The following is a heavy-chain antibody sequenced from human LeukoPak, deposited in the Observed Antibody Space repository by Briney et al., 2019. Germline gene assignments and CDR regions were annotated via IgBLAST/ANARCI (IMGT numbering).Heavy chain of an antibody. V-gene: IGHV1-18*04. Sequence: ASVKVSCKASGYTFIGYYIHWVRQVPGQGLEWMGWINPNSGGTNYAQKLQGRVTMTTDTSTSTAYMELRSLRSDDTAVYYCARVLAADYNWFDPWGQGTLVTVSS. CDR2: INPNSGGT. J-gene: IGHJ5*02. CDR3: ARVLAADYNWFDP. CDR1: GYTFIGYY. D-gene: IGHD6-25*01.